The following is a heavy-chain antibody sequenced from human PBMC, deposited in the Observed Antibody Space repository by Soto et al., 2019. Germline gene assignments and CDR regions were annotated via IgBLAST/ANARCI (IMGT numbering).Heavy chain of an antibody. CDR3: AHKGPEAWPLDY. J-gene: IGHJ4*02. CDR2: IYWDDSK. CDR1: GFSLSTSGVG. Sequence: QITLKESGPTLVRPTQTLTLTCAFSGFSLSTSGVGVGWIRQPPGKALEWLAVIYWDDSKHYSPSLRSRLTTTKDTSNTQVVLTMTNMDPMDTGTYYCAHKGPEAWPLDYWGQGTLVTVSS. V-gene: IGHV2-5*02.